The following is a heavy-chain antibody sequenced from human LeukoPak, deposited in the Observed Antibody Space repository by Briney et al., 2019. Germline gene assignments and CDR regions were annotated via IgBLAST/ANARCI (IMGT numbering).Heavy chain of an antibody. CDR3: ARRTSGYSLDY. CDR1: GYSISSGYY. CDR2: IYHSGST. V-gene: IGHV4-38-2*02. Sequence: SETLSLTCTVSGYSISSGYYWGWIRQPPGKGLEWIGSIYHSGSTYYNPSLKSRVTISVDTSKNQFSLKLSSVTAADTAVYYCARRTSGYSLDYWGQGTLVTVSS. J-gene: IGHJ4*02. D-gene: IGHD3-22*01.